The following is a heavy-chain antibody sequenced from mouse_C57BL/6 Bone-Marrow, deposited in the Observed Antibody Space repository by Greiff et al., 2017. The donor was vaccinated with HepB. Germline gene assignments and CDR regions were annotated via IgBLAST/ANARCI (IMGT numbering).Heavy chain of an antibody. V-gene: IGHV1-76*01. D-gene: IGHD2-4*01. CDR3: AREITKDY. J-gene: IGHJ2*01. Sequence: VKLMESGAELVRPGASVKLSCKASGYTFTDYYINWVKQRPGQGLEWIARIYPGSGNTYYNEKFKGKATLTAEKSSSTAYMELHSLTSEDSAVYFCAREITKDYWGQGTTLTVSS. CDR2: IYPGSGNT. CDR1: GYTFTDYY.